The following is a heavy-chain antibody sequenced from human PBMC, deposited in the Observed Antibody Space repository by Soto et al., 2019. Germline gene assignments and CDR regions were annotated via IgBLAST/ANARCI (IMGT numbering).Heavy chain of an antibody. CDR2: IYPGDSDT. D-gene: IGHD3-3*01. J-gene: IGHJ4*02. V-gene: IGHV5-51*01. Sequence: GASLKISCKGSGYSFTSYWIGWVRQMPGKGLEWMGIIYPGDSDTRYSPSFQGQVTISADKSISTAYLQWSSLKASDTAMYYCARRAYDFWSGLRGRVDYWGQGTLVTVSS. CDR1: GYSFTSYW. CDR3: ARRAYDFWSGLRGRVDY.